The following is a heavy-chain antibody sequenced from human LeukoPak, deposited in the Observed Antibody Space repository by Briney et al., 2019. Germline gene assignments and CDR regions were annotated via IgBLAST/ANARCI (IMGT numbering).Heavy chain of an antibody. CDR2: ISGSGGST. CDR3: ARDPPIIRTTEVDP. V-gene: IGHV3-23*01. D-gene: IGHD1-1*01. CDR1: GFTLSSYA. Sequence: PGGSLRLSCAASGFTLSSYAMSWVRQAPGKGLEWVSAISGSGGSTYYADSVKGRFTISRDDAKNSLYLQMNSLRAEDTAVYYCARDPPIIRTTEVDPWGQGTLVTVSS. J-gene: IGHJ5*02.